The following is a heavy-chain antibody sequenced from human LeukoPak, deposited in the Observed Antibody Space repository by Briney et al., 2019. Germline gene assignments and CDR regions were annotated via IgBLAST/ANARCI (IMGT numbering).Heavy chain of an antibody. CDR3: ATVRPDFDWLLFNY. D-gene: IGHD3-9*01. V-gene: IGHV1-69*06. CDR2: IIPIFGTA. J-gene: IGHJ4*02. CDR1: GGTFSSYA. Sequence: SVRVSCKASGGTFSSYAISWVRQAPGQGLEWMGGIIPIFGTANYAQKFQGRVTMTEDTSTDTAYMELSSLRSEDTAVYYCATVRPDFDWLLFNYWGQGTLVTVSS.